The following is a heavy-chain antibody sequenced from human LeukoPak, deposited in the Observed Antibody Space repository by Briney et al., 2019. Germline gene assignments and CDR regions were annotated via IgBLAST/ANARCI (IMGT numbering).Heavy chain of an antibody. D-gene: IGHD4-23*01. CDR1: GGSISSYY. Sequence: SETLSLTCTVSGGSISSYYWSWIRQPPGKGLEWIGYIYYSGITYYNPSLKSRVTISVDTSKNQFSLKLSSVTAADTAVYFCARVKAVVTPWVFDYWGQGSLVTVSS. V-gene: IGHV4-59*12. CDR2: IYYSGIT. CDR3: ARVKAVVTPWVFDY. J-gene: IGHJ4*02.